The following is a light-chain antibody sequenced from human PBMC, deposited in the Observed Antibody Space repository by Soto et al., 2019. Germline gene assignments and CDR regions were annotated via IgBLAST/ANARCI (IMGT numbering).Light chain of an antibody. J-gene: IGKJ2*01. V-gene: IGKV3-20*01. CDR1: QIIISNY. CDR3: QQYAGLPT. CDR2: DAS. Sequence: IVLTQSPGTLSFSPGERATLSCRASQIIISNYLAWYQLQPGQPPRLLLYDASSRATGIPDRFSGSGSGTHFNFTICRRETDEFAGYYCQQYAGLPTFGQGTKLEIK.